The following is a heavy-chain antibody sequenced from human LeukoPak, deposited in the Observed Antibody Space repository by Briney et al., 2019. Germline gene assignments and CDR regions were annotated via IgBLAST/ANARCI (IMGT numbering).Heavy chain of an antibody. CDR1: GGSFSNYY. Sequence: SETLSLTCAVYGGSFSNYYWTWIRQPPGKGLEWIGEINPGGSTNYNPSLKSRVTISKDTSKNQFSLNLSSMTAADTAVYYCARGRQRATMVRGLRDYYGMDVWGRGTTVTVSS. D-gene: IGHD3-10*01. CDR2: INPGGST. J-gene: IGHJ6*02. CDR3: ARGRQRATMVRGLRDYYGMDV. V-gene: IGHV4-34*01.